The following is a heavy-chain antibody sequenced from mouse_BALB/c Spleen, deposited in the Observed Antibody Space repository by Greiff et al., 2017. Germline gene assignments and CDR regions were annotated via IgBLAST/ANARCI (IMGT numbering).Heavy chain of an antibody. V-gene: IGHV1S81*02. CDR2: INPSNGGT. D-gene: IGHD1-2*01. CDR3: TSTTAMRAWFAY. Sequence: VQLQQSGAELVKPGASVKLSCKASGYTFTSYYMYWVKQRPGQGLEWIGEINPSNGGTNFNEKFKSKDTLTVDKSSSTAYMQLSSLTSEDSAVYYCTSTTAMRAWFAYWGQGTLVTVSA. CDR1: GYTFTSYY. J-gene: IGHJ3*01.